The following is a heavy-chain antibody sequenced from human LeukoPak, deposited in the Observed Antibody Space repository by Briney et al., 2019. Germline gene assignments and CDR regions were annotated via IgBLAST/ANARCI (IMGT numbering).Heavy chain of an antibody. Sequence: GASVKVSCKASGYTFTGYYMHWVRQAPGQGLEWMGWINPNSGGTNYAQKLQGRVTMTTDTSTSTAYMELRSLRSDDTAVYYCARDGGDMNTILDYWGQGTLVTVSS. D-gene: IGHD2-21*01. CDR1: GYTFTGYY. V-gene: IGHV1-2*02. CDR3: ARDGGDMNTILDY. CDR2: INPNSGGT. J-gene: IGHJ4*02.